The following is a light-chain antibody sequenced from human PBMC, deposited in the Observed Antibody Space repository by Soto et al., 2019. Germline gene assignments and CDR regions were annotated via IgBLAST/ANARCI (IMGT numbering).Light chain of an antibody. V-gene: IGLV1-40*01. CDR1: TSNIGAIYD. J-gene: IGLJ3*02. CDR3: QSYDSSLSGWV. Sequence: QAVVTQPPSVSGAPGQRVTISCTGSTSNIGAIYDVHWYQQLPGTAPKLLIYGNSNRPSGVPDRFSGSKSGTSASLAITGLRAEDEADYYCQSYDSSLSGWVFGGGTKLTV. CDR2: GNS.